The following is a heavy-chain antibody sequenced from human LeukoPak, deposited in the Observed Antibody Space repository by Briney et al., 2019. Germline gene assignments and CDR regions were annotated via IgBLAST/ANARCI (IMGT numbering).Heavy chain of an antibody. V-gene: IGHV4-39*01. CDR2: IYYSGST. CDR1: GGSISSSSYY. CDR3: ARSVIAAAGIDY. Sequence: SETLSLTCTVSGGSISSSSYYWGWIRQPPGKGLEWIGSIYYSGSTYYNPSLKSRVTISVDTSKNQFSLKLSSVTAADMAVYYCARSVIAAAGIDYWGQGTLVTVSS. D-gene: IGHD6-13*01. J-gene: IGHJ4*02.